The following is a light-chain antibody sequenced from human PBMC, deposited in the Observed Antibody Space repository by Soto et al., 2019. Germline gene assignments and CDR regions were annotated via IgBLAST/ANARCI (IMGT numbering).Light chain of an antibody. Sequence: VLTQPPSVSAAPAQKVTISCSGSSSNIGGNSVSWYQQLPGTAPKLLIYDDNKRPSGIPDRFSGSKSGTSATLGITGFQTGDEADYYCGSWDSSLSAYVFGTGTKV. CDR1: SSNIGGNS. CDR3: GSWDSSLSAYV. CDR2: DDN. J-gene: IGLJ1*01. V-gene: IGLV1-51*01.